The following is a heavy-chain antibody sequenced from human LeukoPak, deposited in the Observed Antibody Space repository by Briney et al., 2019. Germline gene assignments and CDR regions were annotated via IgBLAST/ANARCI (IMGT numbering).Heavy chain of an antibody. Sequence: SETLSLTCTVSGGSISSGGYYWSWIRQHPGKGLEWIGYIYYSGSTYYNPSLKSRVTISVDTSKNQFSLKLSSVTAADTAVYYCASGDCSGGSCYGYWGREPWSPSPQ. D-gene: IGHD2-15*01. CDR3: ASGDCSGGSCYGY. J-gene: IGHJ4*02. CDR2: IYYSGST. CDR1: GGSISSGGYY. V-gene: IGHV4-31*03.